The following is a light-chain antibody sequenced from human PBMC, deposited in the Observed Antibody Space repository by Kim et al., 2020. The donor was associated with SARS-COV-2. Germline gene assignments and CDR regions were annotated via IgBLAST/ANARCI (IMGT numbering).Light chain of an antibody. CDR3: SSYTSSNTYV. V-gene: IGLV2-14*03. CDR2: DVS. Sequence: GQSTTISCTGTSSDVGYYNYVSWYQHHPGKAPKVMIYDVSNRPSGVSNRFSGSKSGNTASLTISGLQAEDEADYYCSSYTSSNTYVFGSGTKVTVL. CDR1: SSDVGYYNY. J-gene: IGLJ1*01.